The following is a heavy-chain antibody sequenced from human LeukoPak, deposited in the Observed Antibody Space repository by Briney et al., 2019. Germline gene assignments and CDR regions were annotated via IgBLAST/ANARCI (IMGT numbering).Heavy chain of an antibody. CDR3: ARSRYGSGSYYNYYYYGMDV. Sequence: GGSLRLSCAASGFTFTSYGIHWVHQAPGKGLEWVAVISYDGSNKYYADSVKGRFTISRDNSKNTLYLQMNSLRAEDTAVYYCARSRYGSGSYYNYYYYGMDVWGQGTTVTVSS. D-gene: IGHD3-10*01. J-gene: IGHJ6*02. CDR1: GFTFTSYG. V-gene: IGHV3-30*03. CDR2: ISYDGSNK.